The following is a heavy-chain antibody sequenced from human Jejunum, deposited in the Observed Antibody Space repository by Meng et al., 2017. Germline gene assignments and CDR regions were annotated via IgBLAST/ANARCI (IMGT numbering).Heavy chain of an antibody. CDR2: LTDSGGST. Sequence: GGSLRLSCAASGFTFNNQAMSWVRQAPGEGLEWISTLTDSGGSTFYADSVKGRFTISWDISKNTLYLQMDSLRAEDTALYYCARLTRFWGQGTLFTVSS. CDR1: GFTFNNQA. D-gene: IGHD3-16*01. CDR3: ARLTRF. V-gene: IGHV3-23*01. J-gene: IGHJ4*02.